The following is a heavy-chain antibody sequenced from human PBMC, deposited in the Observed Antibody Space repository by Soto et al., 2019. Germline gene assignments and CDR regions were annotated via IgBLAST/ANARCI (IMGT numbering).Heavy chain of an antibody. Sequence: QVQLVESGGGVVQPGRSLRLSCAASGFTFSSYGMHWVRQAPGKGLEWVAVISYDGSNKYYADSVKGRFTISRDNSKNTLYLQMNSLRAEDTAVYYCAKDRDGYNSPYYYYSYGMDVWGQGTTVTVSS. J-gene: IGHJ6*02. D-gene: IGHD5-12*01. V-gene: IGHV3-30*18. CDR3: AKDRDGYNSPYYYYSYGMDV. CDR1: GFTFSSYG. CDR2: ISYDGSNK.